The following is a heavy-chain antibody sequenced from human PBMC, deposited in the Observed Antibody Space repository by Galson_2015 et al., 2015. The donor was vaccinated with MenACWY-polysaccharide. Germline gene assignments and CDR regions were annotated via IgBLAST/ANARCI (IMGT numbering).Heavy chain of an antibody. J-gene: IGHJ6*02. CDR1: GYTFTGYY. D-gene: IGHD2-2*01. CDR2: INPNSGGT. V-gene: IGHV1-2*02. CDR3: ASSPLPPPPLVYGMDV. Sequence: SVKVSCKASGYTFTGYYMHWVRQAPGQGLEWMGWINPNSGGTNYAQKFQGRVTMTRDTSISTAYMELSRLRSDDTAVYYCASSPLPPPPLVYGMDVWGQGTTVTVSS.